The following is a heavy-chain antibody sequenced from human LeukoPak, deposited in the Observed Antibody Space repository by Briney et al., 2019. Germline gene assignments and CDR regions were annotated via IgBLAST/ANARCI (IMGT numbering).Heavy chain of an antibody. CDR3: AKDFRGSGYFFDY. CDR2: ISGAGDNA. J-gene: IGHJ4*02. D-gene: IGHD2-15*01. Sequence: GGSLRLSCAASGLTFSGYAVSWVRQAPGKGLEWVSAISGAGDNAFYADSVKGRFTISRDNSKNTLYLQMNSLRAEDTAVYYCAKDFRGSGYFFDYWGRGTLVTVS. CDR1: GLTFSGYA. V-gene: IGHV3-23*01.